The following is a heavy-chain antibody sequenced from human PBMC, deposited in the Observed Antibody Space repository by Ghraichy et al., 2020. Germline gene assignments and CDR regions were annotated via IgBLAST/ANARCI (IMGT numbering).Heavy chain of an antibody. J-gene: IGHJ4*02. D-gene: IGHD3-22*01. CDR3: AKGDDYYDSSGIDY. CDR2: ISGSGGST. CDR1: GFTFSSYA. Sequence: LSLTCAASGFTFSSYAMRWVRQAPGRGLEWVSAISGSGGSTYYADSVKGRFTISRDNFENSLYLQMNRLRAEDTAVYYCAKGDDYYDSSGIDYWGQGTLVTVSS. V-gene: IGHV3-23*01.